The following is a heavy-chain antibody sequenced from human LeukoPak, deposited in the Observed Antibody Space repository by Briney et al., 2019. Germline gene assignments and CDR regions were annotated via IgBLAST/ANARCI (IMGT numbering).Heavy chain of an antibody. CDR1: GGSFSGYY. J-gene: IGHJ3*02. CDR2: INHSGST. V-gene: IGHV4-34*01. D-gene: IGHD2-15*01. CDR3: ARGGCSGGSCYYAFDI. Sequence: SETLSLTCAVYGGSFSGYYWSWIRQPPGKGLEWIEEINHSGSTNYNPSLKSRVTISVDTSKNQFSLKLSSVTAADTAVYYCARGGCSGGSCYYAFDIWGQGTMVTVSS.